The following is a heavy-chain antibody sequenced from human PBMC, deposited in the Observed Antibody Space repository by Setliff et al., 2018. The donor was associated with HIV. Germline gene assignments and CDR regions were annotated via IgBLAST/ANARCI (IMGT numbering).Heavy chain of an antibody. CDR3: ARSGYGDYDVEAPWDY. D-gene: IGHD4-17*01. J-gene: IGHJ4*02. V-gene: IGHV1-69*13. Sequence: VKVSCKASGGTFGSYAVSWVRQAPGQGLEWMGGIIPMFGTAKYAQKFQARVTLTTDESTSTAYMEVSGLKSDDTAVYYCARSGYGDYDVEAPWDYWGQGTLVTVSS. CDR1: GGTFGSYA. CDR2: IIPMFGTA.